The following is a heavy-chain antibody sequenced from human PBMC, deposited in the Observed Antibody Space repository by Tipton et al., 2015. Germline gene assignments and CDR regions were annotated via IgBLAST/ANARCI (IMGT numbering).Heavy chain of an antibody. V-gene: IGHV4-39*01. D-gene: IGHD2-21*02. CDR3: ARGSYYGDYYYFDI. J-gene: IGHJ4*02. CDR1: DGFTSSSSYY. CDR2: IYYTGTT. Sequence: TLSLTCTLSDGFTSSSSYYWGWIRQPPGKGLEWIGSIYYTGTTYYNSSLKSRVSISIHTSRTQFALKLSSVAATDTAFYYCARGSYYGDYYYFDIWGQGTLVTVSS.